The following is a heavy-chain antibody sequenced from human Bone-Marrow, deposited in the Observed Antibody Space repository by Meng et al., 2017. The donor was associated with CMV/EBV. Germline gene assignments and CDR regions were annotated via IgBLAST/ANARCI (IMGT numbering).Heavy chain of an antibody. Sequence: GSLRLSCTVSGGSISSSSYYWGWIRQPPGKGLEWIGSIYYSGSTYCNPSLKSRVTISVDTSKNQFSLKLSSVTAADTAVYYCARIDVVVPAAIPGFDPWGQGTLVTVSS. CDR1: GGSISSSSYY. V-gene: IGHV4-39*01. CDR2: IYYSGST. CDR3: ARIDVVVPAAIPGFDP. J-gene: IGHJ5*02. D-gene: IGHD2-2*01.